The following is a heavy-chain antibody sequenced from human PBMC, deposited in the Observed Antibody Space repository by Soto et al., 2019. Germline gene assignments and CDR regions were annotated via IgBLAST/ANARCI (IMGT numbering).Heavy chain of an antibody. D-gene: IGHD3-10*01. CDR2: IWYDGSNK. CDR3: ARAVLLWFGELYDY. CDR1: GFTFSSYG. J-gene: IGHJ4*02. Sequence: GGSLRLSCAASGFTFSSYGMHWVRQAPGKGLEWVAVIWYDGSNKYYADSVKGRFTISRDNSKNTLYLQMNSLRAEDTAVYYCARAVLLWFGELYDYWGQGTLVTVSS. V-gene: IGHV3-33*01.